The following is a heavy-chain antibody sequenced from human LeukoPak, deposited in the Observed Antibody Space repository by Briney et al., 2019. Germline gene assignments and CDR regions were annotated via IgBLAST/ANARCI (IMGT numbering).Heavy chain of an antibody. Sequence: SETLSLTCTVSGGSISSASYYWTSIRQPAGKGLEWIGRIYTSGSTNYNPSLKSRLTISVDTSKNQFSLKLSSVTAADTAVYYCARGRVAYSAYYFDYWGRGTLVTVSS. CDR3: ARGRVAYSAYYFDY. CDR2: IYTSGST. J-gene: IGHJ4*02. D-gene: IGHD2-15*01. V-gene: IGHV4-61*02. CDR1: GGSISSASYY.